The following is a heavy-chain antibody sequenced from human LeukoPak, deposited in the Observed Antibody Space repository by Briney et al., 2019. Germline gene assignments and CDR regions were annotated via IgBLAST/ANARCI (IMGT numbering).Heavy chain of an antibody. CDR1: GGSVSSGSYY. D-gene: IGHD3-22*01. V-gene: IGHV4-61*01. CDR2: IYYSGST. CDR3: ARAVLDDSSGYYYGLESYYFDY. Sequence: SETLSLTCTVSGGSVSSGSYYWRWIRQPPGKGLEWIGYIYYSGSTNYNPSLKSRVTISVDTSKNQFSLKLSSVTAADTAVYYCARAVLDDSSGYYYGLESYYFDYWGQGTLVTVSS. J-gene: IGHJ4*02.